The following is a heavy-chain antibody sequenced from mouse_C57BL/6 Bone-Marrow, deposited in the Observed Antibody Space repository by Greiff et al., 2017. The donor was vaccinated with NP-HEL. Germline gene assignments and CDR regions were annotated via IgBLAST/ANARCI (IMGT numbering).Heavy chain of an antibody. CDR1: GYTFPGYW. D-gene: IGHD2-3*01. V-gene: IGHV1-9*01. Sequence: QVQLQQSGAELMKPGASVKLSRQATGYTFPGYWIEWVKQRPGHGPEWIGEILSGSGSTNYNEKFKGKATFTADTSSNTAYMQLSSLTTEDSAIYYCARRDGYYPYYDAMDYWGQGTSVTVSS. CDR3: ARRDGYYPYYDAMDY. CDR2: ILSGSGST. J-gene: IGHJ4*01.